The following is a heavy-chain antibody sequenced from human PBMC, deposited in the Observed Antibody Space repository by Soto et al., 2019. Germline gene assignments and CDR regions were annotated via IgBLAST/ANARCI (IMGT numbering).Heavy chain of an antibody. D-gene: IGHD6-19*01. CDR3: ARDEVAGTYYYYYGMDV. J-gene: IGHJ6*02. CDR1: GFTFSSYA. Sequence: QVQLVESGGGVVQPGRSLRLSCAASGFTFSSYAMHWVRQAPGKGMEWVAVILYDGSNKYYADSVKGRFTISRDNSKNTLYLQMNSLRAEDTAVYYCARDEVAGTYYYYYGMDVWGQGTTVTVSS. V-gene: IGHV3-30-3*01. CDR2: ILYDGSNK.